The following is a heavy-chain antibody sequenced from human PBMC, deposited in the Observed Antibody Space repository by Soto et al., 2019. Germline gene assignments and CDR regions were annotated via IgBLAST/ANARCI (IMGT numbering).Heavy chain of an antibody. CDR2: FDPEDGET. Sequence: ASVKVSCKVSGYTLTELSMHWVRQAPGKGLEWMGGFDPEDGETIYAQKFQGRVTMTEDTPTDTAYMELSRLRSEYTAVYYSASDFHDSSGWYTYYFDYLGQGTLVTVSS. V-gene: IGHV1-24*01. D-gene: IGHD6-13*01. J-gene: IGHJ4*02. CDR1: GYTLTELS. CDR3: ASDFHDSSGWYTYYFDY.